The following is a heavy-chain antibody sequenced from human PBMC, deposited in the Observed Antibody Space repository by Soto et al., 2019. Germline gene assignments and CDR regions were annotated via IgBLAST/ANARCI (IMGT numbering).Heavy chain of an antibody. CDR2: IYNSGST. CDR3: ARQYRVAGILDF. Sequence: QVQLQESGPGLVKPSQTLSLTCTVSGHSISSGDYYWSWIRQHPGKGLEWIGYIYNSGSTYYNPSRTSRVTRSVDTTNNQFALMVISVTAADTAVYFCARQYRVAGILDFWGQGTLVTVSS. J-gene: IGHJ4*02. V-gene: IGHV4-31*03. D-gene: IGHD6-19*01. CDR1: GHSISSGDYY.